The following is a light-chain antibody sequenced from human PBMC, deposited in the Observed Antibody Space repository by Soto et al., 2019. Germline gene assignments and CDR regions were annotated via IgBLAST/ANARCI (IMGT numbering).Light chain of an antibody. Sequence: EIVLTQSPGTLSLSPGERATLSCRASQSVSVHLAWYQQKPGQAPRLLIYDASNRATGIPARFSGSGSGTVFTLTISSLEPEDFAVYHCVQRTTWPWTCGQGSKVDIK. CDR1: QSVSVH. J-gene: IGKJ1*01. V-gene: IGKV3-11*01. CDR2: DAS. CDR3: VQRTTWPWT.